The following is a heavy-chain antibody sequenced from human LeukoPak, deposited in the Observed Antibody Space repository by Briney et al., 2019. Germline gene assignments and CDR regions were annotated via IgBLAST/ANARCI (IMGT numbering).Heavy chain of an antibody. Sequence: GGSLRLSCAASGFTFSSYGMHWFRQAPGKGLEWVAFMWYDGSNKYYADSVKGRFTISRDNSKNMLYLQMNSLRAEDTAVYYCAKDLERYFDWSPLDPFDYWGQGTLVTVSS. CDR2: MWYDGSNK. D-gene: IGHD3-9*01. CDR3: AKDLERYFDWSPLDPFDY. J-gene: IGHJ4*02. CDR1: GFTFSSYG. V-gene: IGHV3-30*02.